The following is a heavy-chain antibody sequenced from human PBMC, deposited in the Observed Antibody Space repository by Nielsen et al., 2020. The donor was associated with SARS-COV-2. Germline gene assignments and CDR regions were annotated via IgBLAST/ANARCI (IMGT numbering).Heavy chain of an antibody. CDR1: GFTFSSYA. CDR3: ARDGPTRATATDY. D-gene: IGHD2-2*01. J-gene: IGHJ4*02. CDR2: ISYDGSNK. V-gene: IGHV3-30-3*01. Sequence: GGSLRLSCAASGFTFSSYAMHWVRQAPGKGLEWVAVISYDGSNKYYADSVKGRFTISRDNSKNTLFLQMNSLRPDDTAVYFCARDGPTRATATDYWGQGTLVTVS.